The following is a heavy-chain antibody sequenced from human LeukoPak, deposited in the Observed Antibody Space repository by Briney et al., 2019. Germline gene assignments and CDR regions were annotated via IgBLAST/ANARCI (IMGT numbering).Heavy chain of an antibody. D-gene: IGHD3-22*01. CDR2: IYYSGST. J-gene: IGHJ4*02. CDR1: GGSFSSYY. V-gene: IGHV4-59*01. Sequence: SETLSLTCTVSGGSFSSYYWSWIRQPPGKGLEWIGYIYYSGSTNYNPSLKSRVTISVDTSKNQFSLRLSSVTAADTAVYYCARADYYDSSGIDYWGQGTLVTVSS. CDR3: ARADYYDSSGIDY.